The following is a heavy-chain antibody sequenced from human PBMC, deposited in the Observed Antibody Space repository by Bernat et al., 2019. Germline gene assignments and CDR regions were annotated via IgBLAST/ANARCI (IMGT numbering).Heavy chain of an antibody. CDR3: ASCSSPNASGGPFCSYYGLHV. V-gene: IGHV1-69*04. CDR1: GGTFSNYA. Sequence: QVQLVQSGAEVKKPGSSVKVACKASGGTFSNYAISWVRLAPGQGLERRGRSIPIAGILNYAQKFQGRVTTTADKSRTTAYMELSSLTSEDTAVHYCASCSSPNASGGPFCSYYGLHVLGQGTPVSFSS. CDR2: SIPIAGIL. D-gene: IGHD2-15*01. J-gene: IGHJ6*02.